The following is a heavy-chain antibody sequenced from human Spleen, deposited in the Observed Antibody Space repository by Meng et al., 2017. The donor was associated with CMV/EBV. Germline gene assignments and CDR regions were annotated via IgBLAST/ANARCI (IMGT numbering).Heavy chain of an antibody. Sequence: GFTFSSYWLSWVRQAPGKGLEWVANIKQDGSEKYYVDSVKGRFTISRDNAKNSLYLQMNSLRAEDTAVYYCARDVSPMVVTHNWFDPWGQGTLVTVSS. J-gene: IGHJ5*02. CDR2: IKQDGSEK. CDR3: ARDVSPMVVTHNWFDP. V-gene: IGHV3-7*01. CDR1: GFTFSSYW. D-gene: IGHD4-23*01.